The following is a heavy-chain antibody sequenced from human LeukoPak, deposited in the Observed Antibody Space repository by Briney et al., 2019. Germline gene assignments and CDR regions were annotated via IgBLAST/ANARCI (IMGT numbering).Heavy chain of an antibody. CDR3: ARGYDFWSGHDAFDI. V-gene: IGHV1-69*04. D-gene: IGHD3-3*01. J-gene: IGHJ3*02. CDR2: IIPILGIA. CDR1: GGTFSSYA. Sequence: SVKVSCKASGGTFSSYAISWVRPAPGQGLEGMGRIIPILGIANYAQKFQGRVTITVDKSTSTAYMELSSLRSEDTAVYYCARGYDFWSGHDAFDISGQGTMVTVSS.